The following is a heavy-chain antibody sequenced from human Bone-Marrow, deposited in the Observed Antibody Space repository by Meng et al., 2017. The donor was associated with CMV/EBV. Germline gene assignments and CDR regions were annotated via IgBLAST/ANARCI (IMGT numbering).Heavy chain of an antibody. D-gene: IGHD3-22*01. Sequence: SETLSLTCAISGDSVSSNSAAWNWIRQSPSRGLEWLGRTYYRSKWYNDYAISVKSRITINPDTSKNQFSLQLNSVTPEDTAVYYCARGYYDSGGYYYTEGYYHGLAVWGQGTTVTCYS. CDR2: TYYRSKWYN. J-gene: IGHJ6*01. CDR1: GDSVSSNSAA. CDR3: ARGYYDSGGYYYTEGYYHGLAV. V-gene: IGHV6-1*01.